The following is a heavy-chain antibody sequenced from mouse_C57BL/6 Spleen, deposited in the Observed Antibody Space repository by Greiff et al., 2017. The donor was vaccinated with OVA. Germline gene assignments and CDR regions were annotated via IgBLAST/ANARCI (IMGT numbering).Heavy chain of an antibody. CDR1: GFNIKDDY. Sequence: EVQLQQSGAELVRPGASVKLSCTASGFNIKDDYMHWVKQRPEQGLEWIGWIDPENGDTEYASKFQGKATITADTSSNTAYLQLSSLTSEDTAVYYCTPYGYYDVWGTGTTVTVSS. D-gene: IGHD1-1*02. CDR2: IDPENGDT. CDR3: TPYGYYDV. J-gene: IGHJ1*03. V-gene: IGHV14-4*01.